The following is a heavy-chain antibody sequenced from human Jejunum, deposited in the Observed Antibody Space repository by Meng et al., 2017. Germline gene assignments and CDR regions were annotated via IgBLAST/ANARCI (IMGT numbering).Heavy chain of an antibody. CDR1: GAAIRSSNW. D-gene: IGHD6-6*01. J-gene: IGHJ4*02. Sequence: QVQLQESGPGRVKPSGTLSLTGAVSGAAIRSSNWWSWVRQSPGKGLEWIGEIYHRGNINYNPSLKSRVTISVDKSKNQFSLKLNSVTAADTAVYYCARVDSSASFDYWGQGTLVTVSS. CDR3: ARVDSSASFDY. V-gene: IGHV4-4*02. CDR2: IYHRGNI.